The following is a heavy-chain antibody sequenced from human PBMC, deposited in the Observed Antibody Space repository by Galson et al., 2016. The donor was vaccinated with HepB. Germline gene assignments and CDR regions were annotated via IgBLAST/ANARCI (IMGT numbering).Heavy chain of an antibody. CDR1: GFTFSSYS. D-gene: IGHD3-16*02. CDR2: ISSSSSYI. V-gene: IGHV3-21*01. CDR3: ARTYYDYAWGSYRQVFDAFDI. J-gene: IGHJ3*02. Sequence: SLRLSCAASGFTFSSYSMNWVRQAPGKGLEWVSSISSSSSYIYYADAVKGRFTISRDNAKNSLYLQMNSLRAEDTAVYYCARTYYDYAWGSYRQVFDAFDIWGQGTMVTVSS.